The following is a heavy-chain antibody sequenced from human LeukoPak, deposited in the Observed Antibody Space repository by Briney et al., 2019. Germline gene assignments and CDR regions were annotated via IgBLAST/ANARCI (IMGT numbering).Heavy chain of an antibody. D-gene: IGHD3-22*01. Sequence: GGSLMLSCAASGFTFSSYAMGRVRHAPGKGLDSLSAISGSGGSTYYADSLKGRFTISRDNSKNTLYLQMNSLRAEDTAVYYCAKDYYDSSGYYRFDYWGQGTLVTVSS. CDR3: AKDYYDSSGYYRFDY. CDR1: GFTFSSYA. J-gene: IGHJ4*02. CDR2: ISGSGGST. V-gene: IGHV3-23*01.